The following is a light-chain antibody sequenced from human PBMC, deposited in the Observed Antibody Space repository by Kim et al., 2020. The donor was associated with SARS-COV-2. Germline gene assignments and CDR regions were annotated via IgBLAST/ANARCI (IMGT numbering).Light chain of an antibody. CDR3: QQDNSFPYT. CDR2: DAS. V-gene: IGKV1-12*01. CDR1: QDVRNW. J-gene: IGKJ2*01. Sequence: ASVGDRVTITCRASQDVRNWLAWYQQKPGKAPKLLVYDASTLQSGVPSRFSGSGSGTEFTLTISSLQPEDLGTYYCQQDNSFPYTFGQGTKVDIK.